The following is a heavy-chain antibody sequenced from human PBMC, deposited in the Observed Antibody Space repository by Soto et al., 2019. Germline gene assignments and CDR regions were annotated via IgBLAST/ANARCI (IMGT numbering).Heavy chain of an antibody. Sequence: PGGSLRLSCAASGFTVSSNYMSWVRQAPGKGLEWVSVIYSGGSTYYADSVKGRFTISRDNSKNTLYLQMNSLRAEDTAVYYCARAIQGSGSYWNYYYYYGMDVWGQGTTVTVSS. CDR2: IYSGGST. D-gene: IGHD3-10*01. J-gene: IGHJ6*02. CDR3: ARAIQGSGSYWNYYYYYGMDV. CDR1: GFTVSSNY. V-gene: IGHV3-66*01.